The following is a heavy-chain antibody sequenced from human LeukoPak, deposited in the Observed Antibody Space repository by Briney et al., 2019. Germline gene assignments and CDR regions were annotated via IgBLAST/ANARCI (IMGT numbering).Heavy chain of an antibody. V-gene: IGHV4-30-2*01. CDR3: ASTPYNWNYTPHFDY. J-gene: IGHJ4*02. CDR2: IYHSGST. CDR1: GGSISSGGYS. Sequence: SETLSLTCAVSGGSISSGGYSWSWIRQPPGKGLEWIGYIYHSGSTYYNPSLKSRLTISVDRSKNQFSLKLSSVTAADTAVYYCASTPYNWNYTPHFDYWGQGTLVTVSS. D-gene: IGHD1-7*01.